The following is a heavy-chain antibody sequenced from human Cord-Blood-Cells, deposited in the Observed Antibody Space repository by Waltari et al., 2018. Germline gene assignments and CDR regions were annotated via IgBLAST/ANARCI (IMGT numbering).Heavy chain of an antibody. Sequence: QVQLQQWGAGLLKPSETLSLTCAVYGGSFSGYYWSWIRQPPGKGLEWIGEINHSGSTNYNPSLKSRVTISVDTSKNQFSLKLSSVTAADTAVYYCARSLSTPYCSSTSCPSTYYYFDYWGQGTLVTVSS. CDR2: INHSGST. CDR3: ARSLSTPYCSSTSCPSTYYYFDY. J-gene: IGHJ4*02. D-gene: IGHD2-2*01. CDR1: GGSFSGYY. V-gene: IGHV4-34*01.